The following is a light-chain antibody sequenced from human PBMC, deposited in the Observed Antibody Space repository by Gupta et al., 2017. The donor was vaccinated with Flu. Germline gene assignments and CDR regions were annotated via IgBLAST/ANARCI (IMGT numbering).Light chain of an antibody. CDR1: QSVGSY. CDR2: DAS. CDR3: QQRTTWHPSLT. V-gene: IGKV3-11*01. Sequence: IVLTQSPATLSLSPGERATLSCRASQSVGSYLAWYRQKPGQAPRLLIYDASNRATGIPARFSGSGAGTDFTLTISSREPEDIAAYYCQQRTTWHPSLTFGGGTKVEIK. J-gene: IGKJ4*01.